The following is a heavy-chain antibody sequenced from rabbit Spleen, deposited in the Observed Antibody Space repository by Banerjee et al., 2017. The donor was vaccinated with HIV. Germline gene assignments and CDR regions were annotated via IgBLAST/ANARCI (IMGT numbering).Heavy chain of an antibody. CDR3: ARGIPYGFAGDGYPPYAMDL. CDR2: IGSGATGNN. V-gene: IGHV1S40*01. Sequence: QSLEESGGGLVQPEGSLTLTCTASGFSFTSRYYMCWVRQAPGKGLEWIGCIGSGATGNNYYASWAKGRFTISKTSSTTLTLQMTSLTPADTATYFCARGIPYGFAGDGYPPYAMDLWGPGTLVTV. CDR1: GFSFTSRYY. J-gene: IGHJ6*01. D-gene: IGHD6-1*01.